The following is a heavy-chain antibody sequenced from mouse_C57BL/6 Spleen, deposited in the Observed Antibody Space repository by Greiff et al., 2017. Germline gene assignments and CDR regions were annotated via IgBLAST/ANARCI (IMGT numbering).Heavy chain of an antibody. CDR3: ARGDYYGPDY. D-gene: IGHD1-1*01. Sequence: EVKLQQSGPELVKPGASVKISCKASGYTFTDYYMNWVKQSRGKSLEWIGDINPNNGGTSYNQKFKGKATLTVDKSSSTAYMELRSLTSEDSAVYYCARGDYYGPDYWGQGTTLTVSS. CDR2: INPNNGGT. CDR1: GYTFTDYY. J-gene: IGHJ2*01. V-gene: IGHV1-26*01.